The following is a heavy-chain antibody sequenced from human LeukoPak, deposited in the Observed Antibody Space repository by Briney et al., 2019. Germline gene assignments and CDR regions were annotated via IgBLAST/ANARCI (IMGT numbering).Heavy chain of an antibody. D-gene: IGHD2-2*01. V-gene: IGHV3-23*01. CDR1: GFTFSDYA. J-gene: IGHJ6*03. CDR3: AKGGYCGGTTCYFYYMDV. Sequence: GGSLRLSCAASGFTFSDYAMSWVRQVPGKGLEWVSGISGRGGTTYSADYLKGRFTVSRGNSKNTLYLQMNDLRAGDTAEYYCAKGGYCGGTTCYFYYMDVWGKGTTVTVSS. CDR2: ISGRGGTT.